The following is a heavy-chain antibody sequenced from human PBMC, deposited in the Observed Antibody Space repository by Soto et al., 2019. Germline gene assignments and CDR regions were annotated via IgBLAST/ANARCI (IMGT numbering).Heavy chain of an antibody. V-gene: IGHV1-69*02. CDR2: IIPILGIA. CDR1: GGTFSSYT. CDR3: ASSLVVAATGKFDY. D-gene: IGHD2-15*01. J-gene: IGHJ4*02. Sequence: ASVKVSCKASGGTFSSYTISWVRQAPGQGLEWMGRIIPILGIANYAQKFQGRVTITADKSTSTAYMELSSLRSEDTAVYYCASSLVVAATGKFDYWGQGTLVTVSS.